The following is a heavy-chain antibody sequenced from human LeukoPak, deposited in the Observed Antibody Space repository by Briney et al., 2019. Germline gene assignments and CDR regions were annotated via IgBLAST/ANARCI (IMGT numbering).Heavy chain of an antibody. CDR1: GFTFSSYG. V-gene: IGHV3-30*02. J-gene: IGHJ6*03. CDR2: IRYDESRK. CDR3: ARRVATLDYYYYMDV. D-gene: IGHD5-12*01. Sequence: GGSLRLSCAASGFTFSSYGMHWVRQAPGKGLDWVAFIRYDESRKYHADSVKGRFTISRDNAKNSLYLQMNRLRAEDTALYYCARRVATLDYYYYMDVWGKGTTVTVSS.